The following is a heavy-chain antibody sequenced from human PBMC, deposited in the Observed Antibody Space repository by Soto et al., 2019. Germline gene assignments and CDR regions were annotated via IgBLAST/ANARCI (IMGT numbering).Heavy chain of an antibody. CDR2: IYPGDSDT. D-gene: IGHD5-12*01. CDR1: GYSFTSYW. Sequence: GESLKISCKGSGYSFTSYWIGWVRQMPGKGLEWMGIIYPGDSDTRYSPSFQGQVTISADKSISTAYLQWSSLKASDTAMYYCARQGGYDRYYYYYYGMDVWGQGTTVTVSS. CDR3: ARQGGYDRYYYYYYGMDV. V-gene: IGHV5-51*01. J-gene: IGHJ6*02.